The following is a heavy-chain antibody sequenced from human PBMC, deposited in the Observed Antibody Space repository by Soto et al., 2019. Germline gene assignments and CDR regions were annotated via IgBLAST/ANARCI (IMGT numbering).Heavy chain of an antibody. D-gene: IGHD3-22*01. Sequence: SVKVSCRASGGTFSSYAISWVRQPPGQGPEWMGGIIPIFGTANYAQKFQGRVTITADESTSTAYMELSSLRSEDTAVYYCARDPYYYDSSGYYGGVLGYWGQGTLVTVSS. CDR2: IIPIFGTA. CDR3: ARDPYYYDSSGYYGGVLGY. V-gene: IGHV1-69*13. CDR1: GGTFSSYA. J-gene: IGHJ4*02.